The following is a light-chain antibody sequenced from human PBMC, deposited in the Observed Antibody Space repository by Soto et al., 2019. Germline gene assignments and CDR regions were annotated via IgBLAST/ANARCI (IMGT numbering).Light chain of an antibody. CDR1: QSVSSN. Sequence: EIVMTQSPATLSVSPGERATLSCRASQSVSSNLAWYQQKPGQAPRLLIYGTSTRATGIPARFSGSGSGTEFTLTISSLQSEDFAVYYCQQYNNWPTTFGQGKKVEIK. CDR2: GTS. V-gene: IGKV3-15*01. J-gene: IGKJ1*01. CDR3: QQYNNWPTT.